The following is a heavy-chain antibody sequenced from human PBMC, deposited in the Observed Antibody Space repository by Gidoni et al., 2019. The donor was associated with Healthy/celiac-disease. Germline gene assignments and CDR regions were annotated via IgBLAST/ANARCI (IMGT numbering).Heavy chain of an antibody. CDR2: IYWDDDK. V-gene: IGHV2-5*02. D-gene: IGHD6-19*01. Sequence: QITLKESGPTLVKPTQTLTLTCPFSGFSLSTSGVGVGWIRQPPGKALEWLALIYWDDDKRYSPSLKSRLTITKDTSKNQVVLTMTNMDPVDTATYYCAHRRRYSSGGPDLYYFDYWGQGTLVTVSS. CDR3: AHRRRYSSGGPDLYYFDY. CDR1: GFSLSTSGVG. J-gene: IGHJ4*02.